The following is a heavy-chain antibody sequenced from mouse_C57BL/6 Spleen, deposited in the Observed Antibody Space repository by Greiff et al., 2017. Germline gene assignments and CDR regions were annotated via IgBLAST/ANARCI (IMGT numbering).Heavy chain of an antibody. D-gene: IGHD2-4*01. Sequence: VQLKESGGGLVQPGGSLKLSCAASGFTFSDYYMYWVRQTPEKRLEWVAYISNGGGSTYYPDTVKGRFTISRDNAKNTLYLQMSRLKSEDTAMYYCARAGDYDRAPFDYWGQGTTLTVSS. CDR1: GFTFSDYY. CDR2: ISNGGGST. CDR3: ARAGDYDRAPFDY. V-gene: IGHV5-12*01. J-gene: IGHJ2*01.